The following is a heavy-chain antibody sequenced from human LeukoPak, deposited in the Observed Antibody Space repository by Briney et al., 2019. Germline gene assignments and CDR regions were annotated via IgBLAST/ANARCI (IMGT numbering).Heavy chain of an antibody. V-gene: IGHV5-51*01. CDR1: GYSFTSYW. CDR2: IYPGDSDT. CDR3: ARQKTTDTYCSGGSCYDWFDP. J-gene: IGHJ5*02. D-gene: IGHD2-15*01. Sequence: GESLKISCKGSGYSFTSYWIGWVRQMPGEGLEWMGIIYPGDSDTRYSPSFQGQVTISADKSISTAYLQWSSLKASDTAMYYCARQKTTDTYCSGGSCYDWFDPWGQGTLVTVSS.